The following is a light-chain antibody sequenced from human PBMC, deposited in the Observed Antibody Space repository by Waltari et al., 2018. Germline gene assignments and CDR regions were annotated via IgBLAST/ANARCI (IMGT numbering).Light chain of an antibody. CDR2: WAS. CDR1: QSVLYSTNNKNY. CDR3: QQYYSTPYT. V-gene: IGKV4-1*01. J-gene: IGKJ2*01. Sequence: DIVMTQSPDSLAVSLGERAPITCKSSQSVLYSTNNKNYLAWYLQKPGQPPKLLIYWASTRESGGHERFSGSGSGTDFTLTISSLQAEDVAVYYCQQYYSTPYTFGQGTKLEIK.